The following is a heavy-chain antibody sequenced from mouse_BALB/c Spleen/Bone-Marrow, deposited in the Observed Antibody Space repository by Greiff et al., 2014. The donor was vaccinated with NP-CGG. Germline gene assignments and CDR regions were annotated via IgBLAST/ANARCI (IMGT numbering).Heavy chain of an antibody. CDR1: GFTFSSFG. CDR3: ARSGSSSGSFDY. CDR2: ISSGSSTI. Sequence: QRVESGGGLVQPGGSRKLSCAASGFTFSSFGMHWVRQAPEKGLEWVAYISSGSSTIYYADTVMGRFTISRDNPKNTLFLQMTSLRSEDTAMYYCARSGSSSGSFDYWGQGTTLTVSS. D-gene: IGHD1-1*01. V-gene: IGHV5-17*02. J-gene: IGHJ2*01.